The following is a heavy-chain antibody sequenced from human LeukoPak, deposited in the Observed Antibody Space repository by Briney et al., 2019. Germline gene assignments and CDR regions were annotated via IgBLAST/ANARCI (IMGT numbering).Heavy chain of an antibody. CDR1: GGSVSNYY. V-gene: IGHV4-59*02. CDR3: ARETYYYYYMDV. J-gene: IGHJ6*03. Sequence: SETLSLTCSVSGGSVSNYYWSWIRQPPGKGLEWIGYIYYSGSTNYNPSLKSRVTISVDTSKNQFSLKLSSVTAADTAVYYCARETYYYYYMDVWGKGTTVTVSS. CDR2: IYYSGST.